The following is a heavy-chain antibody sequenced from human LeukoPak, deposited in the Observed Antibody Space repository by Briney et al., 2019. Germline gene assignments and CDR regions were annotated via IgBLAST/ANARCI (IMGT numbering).Heavy chain of an antibody. Sequence: SQTLTLTCTVSGGSISSDAYYWSWLRPPPGQGLEWTGYINYGGTNYSNPSLKRRTTISVDTSKNQFSLKLSSVTAADTAVYYCARSSLYSSGWYFDYWGQGTLVTVSS. CDR3: ARSSLYSSGWYFDY. J-gene: IGHJ4*02. CDR1: GGSISSDAYY. D-gene: IGHD6-25*01. CDR2: INYGGTN. V-gene: IGHV4-30-4*08.